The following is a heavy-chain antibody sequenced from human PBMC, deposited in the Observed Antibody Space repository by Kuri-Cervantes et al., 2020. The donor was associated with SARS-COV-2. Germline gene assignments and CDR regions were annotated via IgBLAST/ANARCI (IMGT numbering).Heavy chain of an antibody. Sequence: GESLKISCAGSGFTFSHYAMHWVRQTPGKGLEWVAIISFDATIKHYADSVKGRFTVSRDNSKNTVFLEMTSLRADDTAVYYCVREAVATGGFVQWLPLDFWGHGTLVTVSS. CDR2: ISFDATIK. J-gene: IGHJ4*01. CDR3: VREAVATGGFVQWLPLDF. D-gene: IGHD6-19*01. V-gene: IGHV3-30*04. CDR1: GFTFSHYA.